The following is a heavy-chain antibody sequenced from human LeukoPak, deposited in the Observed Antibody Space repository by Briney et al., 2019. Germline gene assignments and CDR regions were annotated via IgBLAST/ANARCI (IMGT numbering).Heavy chain of an antibody. D-gene: IGHD5-24*01. V-gene: IGHV4-38-2*01. CDR3: ARRMGTFFDY. CDR1: GYSISNGYY. J-gene: IGHJ4*02. Sequence: SETLSLTCAVSGYSISNGYYWGWIRQPPGKGLEWIGSIYHSGSTYYNPSLKSRVTISVDTSKNQFSLKLSSVTAAGTAVYYCARRMGTFFDYWGQGTLVTVSS. CDR2: IYHSGST.